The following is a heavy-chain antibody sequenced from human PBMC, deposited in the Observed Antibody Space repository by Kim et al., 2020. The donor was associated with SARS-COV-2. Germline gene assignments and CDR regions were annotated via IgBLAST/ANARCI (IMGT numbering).Heavy chain of an antibody. D-gene: IGHD3-10*01. J-gene: IGHJ5*02. CDR1: GFTFSDYE. CDR3: VREASGSGHNWFDP. V-gene: IGHV3-48*03. Sequence: GGSLRLSCAASGFTFSDYEMNWIRQAPGMGLECVSYIGASGAAIHYADSVRGRFTISRDNAGNSLFLQMESLRAEDTAIYYCVREASGSGHNWFDPWGQGTLVSVSS. CDR2: IGASGAAI.